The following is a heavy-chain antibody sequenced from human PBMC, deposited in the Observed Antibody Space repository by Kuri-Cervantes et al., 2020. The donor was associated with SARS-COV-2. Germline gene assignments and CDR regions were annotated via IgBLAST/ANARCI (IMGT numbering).Heavy chain of an antibody. Sequence: GESLKISCAASGITFSSYWMHWVRQAPGKGLVWVSRINSDGSSTSYADSVKGRFTTSRDNAKNTLYLQMNSLRAEDTAVYYCARYCSSVSCYSLRAILDYWCPGTLVTVSS. CDR2: INSDGSST. J-gene: IGHJ4*02. CDR1: GITFSSYW. V-gene: IGHV3-74*01. CDR3: ARYCSSVSCYSLRAILDY. D-gene: IGHD2-2*02.